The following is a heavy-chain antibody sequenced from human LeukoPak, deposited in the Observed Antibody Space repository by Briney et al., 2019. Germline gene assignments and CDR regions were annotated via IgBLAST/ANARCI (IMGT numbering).Heavy chain of an antibody. J-gene: IGHJ6*02. V-gene: IGHV1-18*01. CDR1: GYTFTSYG. CDR3: ARAGQQQLVLYYYYYGMDV. CDR2: ISAYNGNT. D-gene: IGHD6-13*01. Sequence: ASVKVSCKASGYTFTSYGISWVRQAPGQGLEWMGWISAYNGNTNYAQKLQGRVTMTTDTSTSTAYMELRSLRSDDTAVYYCARAGQQQLVLYYYYYGMDVWGQGTTVTVSS.